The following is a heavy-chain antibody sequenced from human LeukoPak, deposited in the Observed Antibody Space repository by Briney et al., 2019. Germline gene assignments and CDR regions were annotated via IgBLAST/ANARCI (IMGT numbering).Heavy chain of an antibody. CDR1: GYTFSSYG. CDR2: IRYDGSNK. CDR3: AKSVTGTIYYFDY. V-gene: IGHV3-30*02. D-gene: IGHD1/OR15-1a*01. J-gene: IGHJ4*02. Sequence: GGSLRLSCAASGYTFSSYGMHWVRQAPGKGLEWVAFIRYDGSNKYYADSVKGRFTISRDNSKNTLYLQMNSLRAEDTAVYYCAKSVTGTIYYFDYWGQGTLVTVSS.